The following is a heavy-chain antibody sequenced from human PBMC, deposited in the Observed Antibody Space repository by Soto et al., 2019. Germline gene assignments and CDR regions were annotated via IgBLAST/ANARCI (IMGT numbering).Heavy chain of an antibody. CDR3: VKTATIAAAPTDYFDY. CDR1: GFTFSRYA. Sequence: GGSLRLSCSVSGFTFSRYAMHWVRQAPGKGLEYVSGISSNGEKTYYADPVKGRFTISRDNSKNTLYLQMGSLRGEDTALYHCVKTATIAAAPTDYFDYWGQGTLVTVSS. D-gene: IGHD6-25*01. J-gene: IGHJ4*02. CDR2: ISSNGEKT. V-gene: IGHV3-64D*06.